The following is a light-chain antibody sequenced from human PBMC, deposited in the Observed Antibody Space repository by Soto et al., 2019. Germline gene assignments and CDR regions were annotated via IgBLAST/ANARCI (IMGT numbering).Light chain of an antibody. CDR3: QQANTFPLA. J-gene: IGKJ1*01. CDR2: DAS. V-gene: IGKV1-12*01. CDR1: QDISTY. Sequence: DIQMTQSPSSVSASVGDRVTITCRASQDISTYLVWYQQKPGKAPNLLICDASSLQGGVPSRFSGSGSEKEFTPTSTSLQPEDFATYCCQQANTFPLAFGQGTKVEIK.